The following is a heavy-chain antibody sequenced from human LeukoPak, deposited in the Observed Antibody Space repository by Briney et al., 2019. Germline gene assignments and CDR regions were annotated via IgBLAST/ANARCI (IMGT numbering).Heavy chain of an antibody. CDR1: GFTFSSYS. CDR2: ISSSSSYI. CDR3: AKGQWLTYFDS. V-gene: IGHV3-21*04. Sequence: GGSLRLSCAASGFTFSSYSMNWVRQAPGKGLEWVSSISSSSSYIYYADSVKGRFTISRDNSKNTLYLQMNSLRAEDTAVYYCAKGQWLTYFDSWGQGTLVTVSS. J-gene: IGHJ4*02. D-gene: IGHD6-19*01.